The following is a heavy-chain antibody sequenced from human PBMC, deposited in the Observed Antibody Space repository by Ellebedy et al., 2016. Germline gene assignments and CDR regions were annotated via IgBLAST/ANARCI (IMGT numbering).Heavy chain of an antibody. V-gene: IGHV3-53*01. CDR1: GFTVSSNY. J-gene: IGHJ4*02. CDR3: RQGHYFDQ. CDR2: ISGAGYTT. Sequence: GESLKISXAASGFTVSSNYMSWVRQAPGKGLEWVATISGAGYTTFFADPVKGRFTISRDNSKNTLYLQMNNLRVDDTALYYCRQGHYFDQWGQGALVTVSS.